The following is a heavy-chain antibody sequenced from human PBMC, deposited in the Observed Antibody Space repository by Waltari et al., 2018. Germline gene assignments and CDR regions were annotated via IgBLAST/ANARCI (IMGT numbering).Heavy chain of an antibody. CDR3: AILDIVVVVAARFDY. V-gene: IGHV3-30*02. J-gene: IGHJ4*02. CDR2: IRYDGSNK. CDR1: GFTFSSYG. D-gene: IGHD2-15*01. Sequence: QVQLVESGGGVVQPGGSLRLSCAASGFTFSSYGMHWVRQAPGKGLEWVGFIRYDGSNKYYADSVKGRFTSSRVNSKNTLYLQMNSLRAEDTAVYYCAILDIVVVVAARFDYWGQGTLVTVSS.